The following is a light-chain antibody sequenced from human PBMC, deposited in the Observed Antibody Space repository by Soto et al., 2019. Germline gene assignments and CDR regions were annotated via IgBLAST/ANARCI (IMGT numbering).Light chain of an antibody. CDR3: QQSYSTPRT. CDR1: QSVSSN. Sequence: EIVMTQSPATLSVSPGERATLSCRAIQSVSSNSAWYQQKPGQAPRLLIYGASTRATGIPARFSGSGSGTEFTLTISSLQPEDFATYYCQQSYSTPRTFGQGTRLEI. J-gene: IGKJ5*01. V-gene: IGKV3-15*01. CDR2: GAS.